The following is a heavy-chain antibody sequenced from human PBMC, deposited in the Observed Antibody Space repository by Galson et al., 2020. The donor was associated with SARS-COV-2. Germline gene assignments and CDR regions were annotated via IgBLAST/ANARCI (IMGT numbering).Heavy chain of an antibody. V-gene: IGHV4-39*07. CDR2: IYYSGST. J-gene: IGHJ3*02. Sequence: SETLSLTCTVSGGSISSSSYYWGWIRQPPGKGLEWIGSIYYSGSTYYNPSLKSRVTISVDTSKNQFSLKPSSVTAADTAVYYCARAKVVVITLDAFDIWGQGTMVTVSS. CDR3: ARAKVVVITLDAFDI. CDR1: GGSISSSSYY. D-gene: IGHD3-22*01.